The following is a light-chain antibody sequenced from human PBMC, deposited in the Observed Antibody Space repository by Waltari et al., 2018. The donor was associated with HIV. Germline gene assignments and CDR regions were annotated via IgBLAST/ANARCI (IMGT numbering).Light chain of an antibody. CDR1: SSDVGRSNL. CDR2: EVS. Sequence: QSALTQPPSVSGSPGQSITISCTGTSSDVGRSNLVSWYQQHTGKAPKLMFYEVSKRPSVVSNRFSGSKSGNTASLTISGLQGEDEADYYCCSYAGSTFYVFGTVTKVTVL. V-gene: IGLV2-23*02. CDR3: CSYAGSTFYV. J-gene: IGLJ1*01.